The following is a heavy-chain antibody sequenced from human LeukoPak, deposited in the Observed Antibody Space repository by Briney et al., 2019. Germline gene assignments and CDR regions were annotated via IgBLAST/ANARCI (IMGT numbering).Heavy chain of an antibody. D-gene: IGHD6-19*01. CDR2: IYYSGST. J-gene: IGHJ6*02. CDR1: GGSISSYY. Sequence: SETLSLTCTVSGGSISSYYWSWIRQPPGKGLEWIGYIYYSGSTNYNPSLKSRVTISVDTSKNQFSLKLSSVTAADTAVYYCARHSARGSGWYSGYYYGMDVWGQGTTVTVSS. CDR3: ARHSARGSGWYSGYYYGMDV. V-gene: IGHV4-59*08.